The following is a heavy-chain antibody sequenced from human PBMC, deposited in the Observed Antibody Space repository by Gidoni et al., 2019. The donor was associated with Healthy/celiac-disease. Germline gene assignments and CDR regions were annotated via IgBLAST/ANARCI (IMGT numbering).Heavy chain of an antibody. D-gene: IGHD6-6*01. CDR2: IRYDGSNK. CDR3: AKDLGYSSSSHYFQH. V-gene: IGHV3-30*02. Sequence: QVQLVASVGGEVQPGGSLRLSRAASGLTFSRYGMHWVRQAPGKGLVWVAFIRYDGSNKYYADSVKGRFTISRDNSKNTLYLQMNSLRAEDTAVYYCAKDLGYSSSSHYFQHWGQGTLVTVSS. J-gene: IGHJ1*01. CDR1: GLTFSRYG.